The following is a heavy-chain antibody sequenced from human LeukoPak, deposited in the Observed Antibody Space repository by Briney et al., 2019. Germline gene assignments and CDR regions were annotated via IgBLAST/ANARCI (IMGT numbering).Heavy chain of an antibody. Sequence: PGGSLRLSCAASGFTFDDYGMSWVRQAPGKGLEWVSFISSSSSYIHYADSVKGRFTISRDNAKNSLYLQMNSLRAEDTAVYYCARVGIAARTLYNWFDPWGQGTLVTVSS. J-gene: IGHJ5*02. CDR2: ISSSSSYI. CDR1: GFTFDDYG. CDR3: ARVGIAARTLYNWFDP. V-gene: IGHV3-21*01. D-gene: IGHD6-6*01.